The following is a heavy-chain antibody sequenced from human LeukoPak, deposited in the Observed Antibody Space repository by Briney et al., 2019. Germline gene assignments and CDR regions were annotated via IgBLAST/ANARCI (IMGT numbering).Heavy chain of an antibody. V-gene: IGHV4-34*01. Sequence: SETLSLTCSVSGGSTSGFYWSWIRQPPGKGLEWIGEINHSGSTNYNPSLKSRVTISVDTSKNQFSLKLSSVTAADTAVYYCARETRLYSSGWWIFDYWGQGTLVTVSS. CDR1: GGSTSGFY. CDR3: ARETRLYSSGWWIFDY. CDR2: INHSGST. D-gene: IGHD6-19*01. J-gene: IGHJ4*02.